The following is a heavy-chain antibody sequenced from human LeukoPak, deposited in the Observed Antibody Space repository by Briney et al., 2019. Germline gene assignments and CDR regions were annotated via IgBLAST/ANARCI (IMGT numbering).Heavy chain of an antibody. V-gene: IGHV4-39*07. CDR2: IYHSGST. CDR1: GGSISSGIYS. CDR3: ASLLNWIQLWFFDY. D-gene: IGHD5-18*01. J-gene: IGHJ4*02. Sequence: PSETLSLTCTVSGGSISSGIYSWSWIRQPPGKGLEWIGSIYHSGSTYYNPSLKSRVTISVDTSKNQFSLKLSSVTAADTAVYYCASLLNWIQLWFFDYWGQGALGTVSS.